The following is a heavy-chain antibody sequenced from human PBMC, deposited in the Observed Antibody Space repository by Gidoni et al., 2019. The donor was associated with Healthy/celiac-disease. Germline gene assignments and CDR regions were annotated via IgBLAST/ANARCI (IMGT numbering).Heavy chain of an antibody. V-gene: IGHV4-34*01. J-gene: IGHJ5*02. CDR1: GASFCGFY. CDR2: INHSGST. Sequence: QAQLQQWGAGLLKHSEPLSLTCAVYGASFCGFYWTWPRQPPGKGLEWIGEINHSGSTNYNPSLKSRVTIAVDTSKNQFSLKLSSVTAADTAVYYCARPIRLGYCSSTSCPRGGWFDPWGQGTLVTVSS. D-gene: IGHD2-2*01. CDR3: ARPIRLGYCSSTSCPRGGWFDP.